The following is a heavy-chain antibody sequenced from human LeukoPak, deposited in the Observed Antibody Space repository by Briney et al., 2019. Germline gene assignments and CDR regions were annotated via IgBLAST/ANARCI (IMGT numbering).Heavy chain of an antibody. D-gene: IGHD3-10*01. CDR3: VRDVGAVRGEVYFDY. V-gene: IGHV3-21*06. J-gene: IGHJ4*02. CDR2: ITGSGPYM. Sequence: GGSLRLSCAASGFTFSTFAMHWVRLSPGKGLEWVSSITGSGPYMLYADSVKHRFTISRDITKNLLYLEMNSLRAEDTAMYFCVRDVGAVRGEVYFDYWGQGTLVTVSS. CDR1: GFTFSTFA.